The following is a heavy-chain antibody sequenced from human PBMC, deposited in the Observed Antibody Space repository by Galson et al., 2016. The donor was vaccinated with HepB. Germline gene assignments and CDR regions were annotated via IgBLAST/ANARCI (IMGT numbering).Heavy chain of an antibody. Sequence: SCKASEYIFTRYYIHWVRQAPGQGLEWMGIINPSGGRKTYAQKLQGRVTMTSDTSTSTIYMELSSPGSEDTAVYYCAREDYYEKTGYRGGALDLWGQGTMVTVSS. CDR3: AREDYYEKTGYRGGALDL. D-gene: IGHD3-9*01. J-gene: IGHJ3*01. CDR2: INPSGGRK. CDR1: EYIFTRYY. V-gene: IGHV1-46*04.